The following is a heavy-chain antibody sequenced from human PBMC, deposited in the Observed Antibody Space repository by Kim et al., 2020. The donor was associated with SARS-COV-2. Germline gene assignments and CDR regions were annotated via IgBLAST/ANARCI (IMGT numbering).Heavy chain of an antibody. CDR2: IGTAGDT. D-gene: IGHD3-22*01. CDR3: ARDRREYYYDSSGYYPRAGYYYGMDV. CDR1: GFTFSSYD. J-gene: IGHJ6*02. Sequence: GGSLRLSCAASGFTFSSYDMHWVRQATGKGLEWVSAIGTAGDTYYPGSVKGRFTISRENAKNSLYLQMNSLRAGDTAVYYCARDRREYYYDSSGYYPRAGYYYGMDVWGQGTTVTVSS. V-gene: IGHV3-13*04.